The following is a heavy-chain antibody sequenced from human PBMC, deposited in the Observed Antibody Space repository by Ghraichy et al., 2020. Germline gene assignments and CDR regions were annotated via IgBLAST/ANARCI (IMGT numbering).Heavy chain of an antibody. V-gene: IGHV3-23*01. CDR1: GFTFTSYA. CDR3: AKSYSLRFLGLLSILYD. D-gene: IGHD3-3*01. Sequence: GGSLRLSCAASGFTFTSYAMTWVRQAPGKGLEWVSGIIGSGGSTYYADSVKGRFTISRDNSKNTLYLQMNSLRAEDTAVYYCAKSYSLRFLGLLSILYDWGQGTLVTVSS. J-gene: IGHJ4*02. CDR2: IIGSGGST.